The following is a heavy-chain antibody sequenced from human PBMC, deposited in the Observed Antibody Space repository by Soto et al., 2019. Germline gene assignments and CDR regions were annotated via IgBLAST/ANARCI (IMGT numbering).Heavy chain of an antibody. D-gene: IGHD2-2*01. CDR2: ISGSGGST. CDR1: GFTFSSYA. CDR3: AKGMSYSHVVVPAAVNFDY. V-gene: IGHV3-23*01. J-gene: IGHJ4*02. Sequence: EVQLLESGGGLVQPGGSLRLSCAASGFTFSSYAMSWVRQAPGKGLEWVSAISGSGGSTYYADSVKGRFTISRDNSKNTLYLQMNSLRAEDTAVYYCAKGMSYSHVVVPAAVNFDYWGQGTLVTVSS.